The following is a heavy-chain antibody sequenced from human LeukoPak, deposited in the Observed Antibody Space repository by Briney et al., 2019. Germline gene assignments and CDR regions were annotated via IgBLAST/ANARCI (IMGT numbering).Heavy chain of an antibody. Sequence: SETLSLTCTVSGGSISSGDYYWSWIRQPPGKGLEWIGFIYHTGSFHYNPSLKSRVTISVDTSKNHFSLKLSSVTAADTAVYYCARGGTSSWRIGYYFDYWGQGTLVTVSS. V-gene: IGHV4-30-4*02. D-gene: IGHD6-13*01. J-gene: IGHJ4*02. CDR1: GGSISSGDYY. CDR3: ARGGTSSWRIGYYFDY. CDR2: IYHTGSF.